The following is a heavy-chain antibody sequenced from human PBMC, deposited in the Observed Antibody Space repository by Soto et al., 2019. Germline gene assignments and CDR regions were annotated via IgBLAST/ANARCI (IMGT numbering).Heavy chain of an antibody. D-gene: IGHD2-15*01. CDR1: GGTFSSYT. J-gene: IGHJ6*02. CDR3: AYRLVADTEMDV. Sequence: QVQLVQSGAEVKKPGSSVKVSCKASGGTFSSYTISWVRQAPGQGLEWMGRIIPILGIANYAQKFQSRVTITADKSTSTAYMELSSLRSEDTAVYYCAYRLVADTEMDVWGQGTTVTVSS. CDR2: IIPILGIA. V-gene: IGHV1-69*02.